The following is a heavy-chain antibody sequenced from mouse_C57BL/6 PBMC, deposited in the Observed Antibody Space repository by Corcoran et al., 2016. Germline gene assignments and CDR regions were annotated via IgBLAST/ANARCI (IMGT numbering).Heavy chain of an antibody. CDR3: ARKGQLRLHFAY. CDR1: GYTFTDYN. J-gene: IGHJ3*01. Sequence: EVQLQQSGPELVKPGASVKIPCKASGYTFTDYNMDWVKQSHGKSLEWIGDINPNNGGTIYNQKFKGKATLTVDKSSSTAYMELRSLTSEDTAVYDCARKGQLRLHFAYWGQGTLVTVAA. V-gene: IGHV1-18*01. CDR2: INPNNGGT. D-gene: IGHD3-2*02.